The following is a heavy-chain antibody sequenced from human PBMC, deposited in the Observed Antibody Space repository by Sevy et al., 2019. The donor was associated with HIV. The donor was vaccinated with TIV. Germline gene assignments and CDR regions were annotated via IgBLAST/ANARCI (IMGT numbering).Heavy chain of an antibody. Sequence: SETLSLTCTVSGGSISSSSYYWGWIRQPPGKGLEWIGSIYYSGSTYYNPSLKSRVTISVVTSKNQVSLKLSSVTAADTAVYYCAVITIFGVVTDNWFDPWGQGTRVTVSS. D-gene: IGHD3-3*01. J-gene: IGHJ5*02. V-gene: IGHV4-39*01. CDR2: IYYSGST. CDR3: AVITIFGVVTDNWFDP. CDR1: GGSISSSSYY.